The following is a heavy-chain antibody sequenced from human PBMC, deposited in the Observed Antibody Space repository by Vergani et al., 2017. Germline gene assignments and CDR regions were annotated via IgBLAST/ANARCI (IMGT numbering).Heavy chain of an antibody. J-gene: IGHJ3*01. Sequence: QLVQSGSETKQPGASLKISCQAFGYIFSNFWIGWVRQRPGRGLEWMVIIYPGDSEVKSNPPYRGQVIFSVAPSVNTAYLQWRSLQASETATYFCASGGHGTENGGALQLWGQGTNITVSS. CDR2: IYPGDSEV. CDR1: GYIFSNFW. CDR3: ASGGHGTENGGALQL. V-gene: IGHV5-51*01. D-gene: IGHD3-16*01.